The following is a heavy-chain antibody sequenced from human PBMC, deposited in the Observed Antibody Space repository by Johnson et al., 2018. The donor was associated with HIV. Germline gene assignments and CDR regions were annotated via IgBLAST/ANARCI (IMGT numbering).Heavy chain of an antibody. CDR1: GFTFSSYG. V-gene: IGHV3-33*06. CDR2: IWYDGSNK. J-gene: IGHJ3*02. Sequence: VQLVESGGGVVQPGRSLRLSCAASGFTFSSYGMHWVRQAPGKGLEWVAVIWYDGSNKYYADSVKGRFTISRDNSKNTLYLQMNSLRAEDTAVYYLAKAEGATSAFDIWGQGTMVTVSS. CDR3: AKAEGATSAFDI. D-gene: IGHD1-26*01.